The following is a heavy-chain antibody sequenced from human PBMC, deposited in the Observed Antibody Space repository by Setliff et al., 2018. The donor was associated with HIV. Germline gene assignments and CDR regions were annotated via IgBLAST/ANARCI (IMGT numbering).Heavy chain of an antibody. V-gene: IGHV4-39*07. CDR3: ARDPHYFDTSGHYSWFYFDY. J-gene: IGHJ4*02. CDR1: GGSMTSSNYY. D-gene: IGHD3-22*01. Sequence: LSLTCTVSGGSMTSSNYYWGWIRQSPGRGLEWIGSISSSGSTTYHPSLRSRVTVSAATTKNQFSLKLTSVTAADTAVYFCARDPHYFDTSGHYSWFYFDYWGQGTLVTVSS. CDR2: ISSSGST.